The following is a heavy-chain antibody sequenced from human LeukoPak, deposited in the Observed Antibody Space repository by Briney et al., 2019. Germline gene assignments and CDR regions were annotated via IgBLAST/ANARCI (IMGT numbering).Heavy chain of an antibody. CDR1: GAGDSISSYF. CDR2: MYNRGST. J-gene: IGHJ6*03. Sequence: SETLSLTCTVSGAGDSISSYFWSWVRQPPGKGLEWIGRMYNRGSTNYNPSLRSRVTISVDTSKNQFSLKLSSVTAADTAVYYCARVIEYYYYMDVWGKGTTVTVSS. D-gene: IGHD5-24*01. CDR3: ARVIEYYYYMDV. V-gene: IGHV4-59*08.